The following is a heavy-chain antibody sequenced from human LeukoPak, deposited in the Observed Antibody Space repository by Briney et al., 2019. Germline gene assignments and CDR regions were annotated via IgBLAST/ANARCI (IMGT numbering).Heavy chain of an antibody. Sequence: GGSLRLSCAASGFTFSTYSMNWVRQAPGKGLEWVSGIGSGGGRTYYADSVKGRFTISRDNSKNTLYLQMNSLRAEDTAVYYCAKGDYDFWSGYFSYWGQGTLVTVSS. CDR3: AKGDYDFWSGYFSY. V-gene: IGHV3-23*01. J-gene: IGHJ4*02. CDR2: IGSGGGRT. CDR1: GFTFSTYS. D-gene: IGHD3-3*01.